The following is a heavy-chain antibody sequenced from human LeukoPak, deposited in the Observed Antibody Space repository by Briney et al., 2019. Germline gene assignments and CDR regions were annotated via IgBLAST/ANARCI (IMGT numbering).Heavy chain of an antibody. J-gene: IGHJ5*02. CDR3: AGDRGYSSGWSWFDP. CDR1: GYTFTNYG. D-gene: IGHD6-19*01. V-gene: IGHV1-18*01. Sequence: ASVKVSCKASGYTFTNYGISWVRQAPGQGLEWMGWISANNDNTNYGQKLQGRVTMTTDTSTTTAYMELRSLRSEDTAVYYCAGDRGYSSGWSWFDPWGQGTLVTVSP. CDR2: ISANNDNT.